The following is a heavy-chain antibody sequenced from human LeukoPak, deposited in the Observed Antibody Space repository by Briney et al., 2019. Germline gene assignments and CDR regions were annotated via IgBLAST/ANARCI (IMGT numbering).Heavy chain of an antibody. V-gene: IGHV1-46*01. D-gene: IGHD3-9*01. Sequence: GASVKVSCKASGYTFTSYYMHWVRQAPGQGLEWMGIINPSGGSTSYAQKFQGRVTMTRDTSTSTVYMELSSLRSEDTAVYYCARLYSYDILTGYQRGYNWFDPWGQGTLVTVSS. J-gene: IGHJ5*02. CDR1: GYTFTSYY. CDR2: INPSGGST. CDR3: ARLYSYDILTGYQRGYNWFDP.